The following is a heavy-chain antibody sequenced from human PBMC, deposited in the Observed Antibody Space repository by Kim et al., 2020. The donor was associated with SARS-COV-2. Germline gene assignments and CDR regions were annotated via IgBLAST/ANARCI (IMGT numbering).Heavy chain of an antibody. CDR2: ISYDGSNK. V-gene: IGHV3-30*03. CDR1: GFTFSSYG. Sequence: LSLTCAASGFTFSSYGMHWVRQAPGKGLEWVAVISYDGSNKYYADSVKGRFTISRDNSKNTLYLQMNSLRAEDTAVYYCATLRWADHWGQGTLVTVSS. CDR3: ATLRWADH. J-gene: IGHJ4*02. D-gene: IGHD1-26*01.